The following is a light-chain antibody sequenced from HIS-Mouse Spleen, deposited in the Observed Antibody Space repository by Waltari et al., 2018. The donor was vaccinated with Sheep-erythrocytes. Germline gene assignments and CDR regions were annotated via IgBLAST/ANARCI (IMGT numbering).Light chain of an antibody. CDR3: AAWDDSLNGPV. J-gene: IGLJ3*02. CDR2: DDD. CDR1: SSNIGNNA. V-gene: IGLV1-36*01. Sequence: QSVLTQPPSVSEAPRQRVTISCSGSSSNIGNNAVNWYQQLPGKAPNLLIYDDDLLPSGVSDRFSGSQSGTSASLAISGLQSEDEADYYCAAWDDSLNGPVFGGGTKLTVL.